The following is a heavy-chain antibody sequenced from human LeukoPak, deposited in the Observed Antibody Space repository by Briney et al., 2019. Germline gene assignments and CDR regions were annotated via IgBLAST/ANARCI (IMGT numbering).Heavy chain of an antibody. Sequence: GGSLRLSCAASGFTFSSYSMNWVRQAPGKGLEWVSYISSSSSTIYYADSVKGRFTISRDNAKNSLYLQMNSLRAEDTAVYYCASIGFLEWSRHDYWGQGTLVTVSS. CDR3: ASIGFLEWSRHDY. CDR1: GFTFSSYS. CDR2: ISSSSSTI. V-gene: IGHV3-48*01. J-gene: IGHJ4*02. D-gene: IGHD3-3*01.